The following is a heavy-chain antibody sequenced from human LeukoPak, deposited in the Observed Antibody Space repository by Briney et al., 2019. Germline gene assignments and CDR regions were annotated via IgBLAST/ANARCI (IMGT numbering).Heavy chain of an antibody. V-gene: IGHV3-48*01. CDR2: ISSRSATI. CDR3: ARDGGYCSSTSCYCYYYYYMDV. Sequence: GGSLRLSCAASGFTFSSYSMNWVRQAPGKGLEWVSYISSRSATIYYADSVKGRFTISRDNAKNSLYLQMNSLRAEDTAVYYCARDGGYCSSTSCYCYYYYYMDVWGKGTTVTVSS. CDR1: GFTFSSYS. J-gene: IGHJ6*03. D-gene: IGHD2-2*01.